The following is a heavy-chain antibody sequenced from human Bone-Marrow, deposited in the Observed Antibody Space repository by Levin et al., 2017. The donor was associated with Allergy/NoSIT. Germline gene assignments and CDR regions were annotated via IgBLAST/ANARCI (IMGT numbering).Heavy chain of an antibody. CDR3: ASLGGYYGSGSYQFDY. CDR1: GGSISSYY. V-gene: IGHV4-59*08. D-gene: IGHD3-10*01. Sequence: GSLRLSCTVSGGSISSYYWSWIRQPPGKGLEWIGYIYYSGSTNYNPSLKSRVTISVDTSKNQFSLKLSSVTAADTAVYYCASLGGYYGSGSYQFDYWGQGTLVTVSS. J-gene: IGHJ4*02. CDR2: IYYSGST.